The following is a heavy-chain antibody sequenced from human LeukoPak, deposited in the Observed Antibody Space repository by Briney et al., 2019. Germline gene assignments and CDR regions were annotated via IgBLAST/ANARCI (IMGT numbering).Heavy chain of an antibody. J-gene: IGHJ5*02. CDR1: GGSLNSFSHY. CDR2: IFSSGST. CDR3: ARGLAHGGIANWFDP. D-gene: IGHD2-21*01. Sequence: PSETLSLICSVPGGSLNSFSHYWAWIRQPPGKGLEWIGCIFSSGSTYYNPSLQSRVTFSLDKSNNHFALKLTSLTVADTAVYYCARGLAHGGIANWFDPWGQGTLVTVSS. V-gene: IGHV4-39*06.